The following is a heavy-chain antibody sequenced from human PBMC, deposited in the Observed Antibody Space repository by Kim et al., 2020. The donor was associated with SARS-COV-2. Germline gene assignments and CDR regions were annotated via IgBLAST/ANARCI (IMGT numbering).Heavy chain of an antibody. J-gene: IGHJ4*02. CDR3: ARDLHGGKSNLEY. D-gene: IGHD2-15*01. Sequence: ASVKVSCKASGYTFTSYPINWVRQAPGQGPEWMGWIDTKTGNPTYAQGFTGRFVFSLDTSVSTTYLQISSLKAEDTAVYYCARDLHGGKSNLEYWGQGTLVTVSS. CDR2: IDTKTGNP. CDR1: GYTFTSYP. V-gene: IGHV7-4-1*02.